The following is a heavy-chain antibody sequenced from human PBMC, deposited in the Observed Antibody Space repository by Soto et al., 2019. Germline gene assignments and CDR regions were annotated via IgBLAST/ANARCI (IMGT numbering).Heavy chain of an antibody. CDR3: ARDNDRPQLGGNYYYILDV. CDR1: GGTFRNSA. D-gene: IGHD1-1*01. Sequence: QVQLEQSGAEVKKPGSSVKVSCKASGGTFRNSAISWVRQAPGQGLEWLGGIMPIFRTPDYSQKFQGRVPVTADEXTSTAYMELRGPRSDDTAVYYCARDNDRPQLGGNYYYILDVWGQGTTVTVSS. V-gene: IGHV1-69*12. J-gene: IGHJ6*02. CDR2: IMPIFRTP.